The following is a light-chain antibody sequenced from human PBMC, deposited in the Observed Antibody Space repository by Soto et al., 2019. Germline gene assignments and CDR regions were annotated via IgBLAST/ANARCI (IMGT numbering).Light chain of an antibody. CDR2: ANS. Sequence: QSVLTQPPSVSGAPGQGVTISCTGSSFNIGANYDVHWYQHLPGTGPKLPIYANSFRPSGVPDRVSASKSGSSASLAITGLQAEDEADYYCVAWDDSLNGYVFGTGTKVTVL. J-gene: IGLJ1*01. V-gene: IGLV1-40*01. CDR1: SFNIGANYD. CDR3: VAWDDSLNGYV.